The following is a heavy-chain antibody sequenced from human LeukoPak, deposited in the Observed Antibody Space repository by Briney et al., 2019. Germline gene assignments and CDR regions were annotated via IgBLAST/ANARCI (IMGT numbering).Heavy chain of an antibody. Sequence: SETLSLTCTISGEPIGSYFWSWIRQPAGKGLEWIGRISASGSTYYSPSLKSRVSMSVDKSKDQFSLNLTFLSAADTAIYYCARDEVYGELYYWGQGTLVSVSS. D-gene: IGHD3-10*01. CDR1: GEPIGSYF. CDR3: ARDEVYGELYY. V-gene: IGHV4-4*07. J-gene: IGHJ4*02. CDR2: ISASGST.